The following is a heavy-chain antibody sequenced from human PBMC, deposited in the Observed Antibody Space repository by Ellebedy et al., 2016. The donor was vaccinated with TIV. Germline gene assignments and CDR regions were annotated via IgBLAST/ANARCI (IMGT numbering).Heavy chain of an antibody. D-gene: IGHD4-11*01. CDR2: MNPNSGNT. J-gene: IGHJ3*01. CDR3: ARVRGQEPVYSNYFNV. CDR1: GYTFNSYD. Sequence: ASVKVSXKASGYTFNSYDINWVRQTPGQGLEWLGWMNPNSGNTGYAQKVKGRISMTGNSSISTAYMELSSLTSEDTALYYCARVRGQEPVYSNYFNVWGQGTLVTVSS. V-gene: IGHV1-8*01.